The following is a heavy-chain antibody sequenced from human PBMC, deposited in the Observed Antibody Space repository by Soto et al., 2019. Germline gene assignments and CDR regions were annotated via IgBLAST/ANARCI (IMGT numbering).Heavy chain of an antibody. V-gene: IGHV4-39*07. CDR3: ARGKRGSIAAAPSNFDP. CDR1: GGSISTRSSY. CDR2: INHSGNT. D-gene: IGHD6-13*01. J-gene: IGHJ5*02. Sequence: SETLSLTCTVSGGSISTRSSYWGWIRQPPGKGLEWIGEINHSGNTNYNPSLKSRVTISVDTSKTQFSLKLSSVTAADTAVYYCARGKRGSIAAAPSNFDPWGQGTLVTVSS.